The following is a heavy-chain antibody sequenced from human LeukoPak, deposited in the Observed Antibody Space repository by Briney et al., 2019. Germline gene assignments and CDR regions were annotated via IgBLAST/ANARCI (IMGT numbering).Heavy chain of an antibody. J-gene: IGHJ4*02. CDR3: ARFSFSSGWLFDY. Sequence: GASVKVSCKASGYTFTGYYMHWVRQAPGQGLEWMGWISPNSGGTNYAQKLQGRVTMTRDTSTSTAYMELRSLISEDTVVYYCARFSFSSGWLFDYWGQGTLDTVSS. V-gene: IGHV1-2*02. CDR2: ISPNSGGT. CDR1: GYTFTGYY. D-gene: IGHD6-19*01.